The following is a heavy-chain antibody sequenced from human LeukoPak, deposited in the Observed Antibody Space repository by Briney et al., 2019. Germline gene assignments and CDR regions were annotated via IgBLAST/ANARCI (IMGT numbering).Heavy chain of an antibody. CDR3: AREDYYDSSGNDAFDI. CDR2: IIPIFGTA. V-gene: IGHV1-69*05. J-gene: IGHJ3*02. Sequence: SVKVSCKASGGTFSSYAISWVRQAPGQGLEWMGRIIPIFGTANYAQKFQGRVTITTDESTSTAYMELSSLRSEDTAVYYCAREDYYDSSGNDAFDIWGQGTMVTVSS. D-gene: IGHD3-22*01. CDR1: GGTFSSYA.